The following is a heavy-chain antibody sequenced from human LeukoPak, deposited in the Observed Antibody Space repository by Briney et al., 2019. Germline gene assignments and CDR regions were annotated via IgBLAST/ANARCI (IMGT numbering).Heavy chain of an antibody. V-gene: IGHV1-8*01. J-gene: IGHJ4*02. CDR3: ARGRPYYYDSSGYYYGLDY. CDR2: MNPNSGNT. D-gene: IGHD3-22*01. CDR1: GYTFTSYD. Sequence: GDSVKVSCKASGYTFTSYDINWVRQATGQGLEWMGWMNPNSGNTGYAQKFQGRVTMTRNTSISTAYMELSSLRSEDTAVYYCARGRPYYYDSSGYYYGLDYWGQGTLVTVSS.